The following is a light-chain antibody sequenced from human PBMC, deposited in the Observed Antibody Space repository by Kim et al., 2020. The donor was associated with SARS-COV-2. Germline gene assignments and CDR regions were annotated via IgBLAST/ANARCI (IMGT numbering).Light chain of an antibody. CDR3: QQYGSSPRT. CDR2: GAS. J-gene: IGKJ1*01. CDR1: QSVRTNY. Sequence: EIVLTQSPGTLSLSPGERATLSCRASQSVRTNYLAWYQHKPGQAPRLLIWGASSRATGIPDRFSGSGSGTDFTLTISRLEPEDFAVYYCQQYGSSPRTFGQGTKLEIK. V-gene: IGKV3-20*01.